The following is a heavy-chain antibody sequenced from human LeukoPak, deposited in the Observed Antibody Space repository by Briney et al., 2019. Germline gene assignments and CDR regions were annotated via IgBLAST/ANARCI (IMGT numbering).Heavy chain of an antibody. Sequence: ASVKVSCKAPGDTFTSYYMHWVRQAPGQGLEWMGIINPSGGTSSYAQKFQGRVTMTRDTFTSTVYMELSSLRSEDTAVYYCARAAHHSSSWFTWGQGTLVTVSS. J-gene: IGHJ5*02. CDR3: ARAAHHSSSWFT. CDR1: GDTFTSYY. D-gene: IGHD6-13*01. CDR2: INPSGGTS. V-gene: IGHV1-46*03.